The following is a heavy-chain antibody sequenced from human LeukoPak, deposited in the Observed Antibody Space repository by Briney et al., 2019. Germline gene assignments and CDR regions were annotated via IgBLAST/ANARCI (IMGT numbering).Heavy chain of an antibody. CDR3: ARGQVVPAAIDAFDI. CDR2: ISGSGGTT. D-gene: IGHD2-2*01. CDR1: GFTFSNYA. Sequence: GGSLRLSCEASGFTFSNYAMSWVRQAPGKGLEWVSGISGSGGTTYYADSVKGRFTISRDNSKNTLYLQMNSLRAEDTAVYYCARGQVVPAAIDAFDIWGQGTMVTVSS. V-gene: IGHV3-23*01. J-gene: IGHJ3*02.